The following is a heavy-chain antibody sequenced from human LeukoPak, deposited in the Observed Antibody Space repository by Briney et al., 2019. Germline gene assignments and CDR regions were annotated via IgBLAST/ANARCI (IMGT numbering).Heavy chain of an antibody. CDR2: MNPNSGNT. CDR3: ARGRRNTAMVTGGAFDI. D-gene: IGHD5-18*01. J-gene: IGHJ3*02. V-gene: IGHV1-8*01. CDR1: GYTFTSYD. Sequence: ASVKVSCKASGYTFTSYDINWVRQATGQGLEWMGWMNPNSGNTGYAQKFQGRVTMTRNTSISTAYMELSSLRSEDTAVYYWARGRRNTAMVTGGAFDIWGQGTMVTVSS.